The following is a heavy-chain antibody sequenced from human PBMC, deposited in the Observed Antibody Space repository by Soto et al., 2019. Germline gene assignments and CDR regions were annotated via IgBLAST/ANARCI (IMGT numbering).Heavy chain of an antibody. CDR2: ISTYSGIR. V-gene: IGHV1-18*01. CDR1: GYTFTSHG. Sequence: GPGVRKPGASVKVSCKASGYTFTSHGVSWLRQAPGQGLEWLGWISTYSGIRNYARKFQDRVTMGSDTSTSTVYMELRSLTINDTAKYYCARNPSSSPFDYWGQGTLVTVPS. CDR3: ARNPSSSPFDY. J-gene: IGHJ4*02. D-gene: IGHD2-2*01.